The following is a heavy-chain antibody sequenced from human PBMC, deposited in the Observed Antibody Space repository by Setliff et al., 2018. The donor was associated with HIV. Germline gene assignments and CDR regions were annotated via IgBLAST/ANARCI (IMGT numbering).Heavy chain of an antibody. CDR1: AGSISTSSYY. CDR2: IYYSGTT. V-gene: IGHV4-39*01. Sequence: SETLSLTCTVSAGSISTSSYYWGWIRQPPGKGLEWIGSIYYSGTTYYNPSLKSRVTIPVDTSKNQFSLRLSSVTAADTAVYYCARAPQTSSNWRIWDYWGQGTLVTVSS. J-gene: IGHJ4*02. D-gene: IGHD6-13*01. CDR3: ARAPQTSSNWRIWDY.